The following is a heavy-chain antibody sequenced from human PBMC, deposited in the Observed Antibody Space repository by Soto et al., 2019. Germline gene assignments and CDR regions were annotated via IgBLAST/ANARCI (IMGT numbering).Heavy chain of an antibody. J-gene: IGHJ3*02. CDR1: GGSISTYY. CDR2: VYISGST. CDR3: ARGGRDGFDI. V-gene: IGHV4-4*07. Sequence: QVQLQESGPGLVKPSETLSLTCTVSGGSISTYYWNWIRQSAGKGLEWIGRVYISGSTNYHPSLKTRVAMSVDTSNNQFSLKVTSVTAADTAVYYGARGGRDGFDIWGQGTMVPVSS.